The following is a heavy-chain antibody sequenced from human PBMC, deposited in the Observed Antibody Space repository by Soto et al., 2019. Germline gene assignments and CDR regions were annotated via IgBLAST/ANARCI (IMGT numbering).Heavy chain of an antibody. CDR1: GDSIRSSSY. V-gene: IGHV4-39*01. Sequence: QLQLQESGPGLVKPSETLSLTCTVSGDSIRSSSYWGWIRQPPGKGLEWIGSIYSTGNTYYNPSLHRQATISVDTSKNQFSLNVISVTAADTAVYYCRSSSRYSTDVWGQGTTVTVSS. CDR2: IYSTGNT. D-gene: IGHD6-13*01. J-gene: IGHJ6*02. CDR3: RSSSRYSTDV.